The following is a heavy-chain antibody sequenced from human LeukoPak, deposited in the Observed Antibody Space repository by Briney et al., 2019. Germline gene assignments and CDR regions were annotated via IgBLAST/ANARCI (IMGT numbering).Heavy chain of an antibody. V-gene: IGHV1-69*04. Sequence: SVTVSFKASGGTFISYAISWVRQAPGQGLEWMGRIIPILGIANYAQKFQGRVTITADKSTSTAYMELSSLRSEDTAVYYCASQYSSRLNDAFDIWGQGTMVTVSS. D-gene: IGHD6-13*01. CDR1: GGTFISYA. J-gene: IGHJ3*02. CDR3: ASQYSSRLNDAFDI. CDR2: IIPILGIA.